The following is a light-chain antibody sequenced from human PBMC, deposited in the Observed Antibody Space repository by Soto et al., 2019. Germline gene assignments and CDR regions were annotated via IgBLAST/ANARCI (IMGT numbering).Light chain of an antibody. J-gene: IGKJ2*01. CDR2: GAS. CDR1: QSINIY. V-gene: IGKV1-39*01. Sequence: IQMTQSPSSLSASVGDSVTVTCRASQSINIYLNWYQQKPGKAPTLLIYGASSLQSGVPSRFTGGGSRTDFTLTISSLQPEDFATYYCQHSHSSPFTFGQGNNLEIK. CDR3: QHSHSSPFT.